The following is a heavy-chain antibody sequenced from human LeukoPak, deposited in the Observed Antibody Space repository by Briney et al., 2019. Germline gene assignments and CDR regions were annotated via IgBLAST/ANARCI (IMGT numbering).Heavy chain of an antibody. Sequence: GGSLRLSCAASGFTFSSYAMSWVRQAPGKELEWVSAISGSGGSTYYADSVKVRFTISRDNSKNTLYLQMNSLRAEDTAVYYCAKGGPGIAAAVIYYFDYWGQGTLVTVSS. V-gene: IGHV3-23*01. CDR1: GFTFSSYA. CDR2: ISGSGGST. J-gene: IGHJ4*02. CDR3: AKGGPGIAAAVIYYFDY. D-gene: IGHD6-13*01.